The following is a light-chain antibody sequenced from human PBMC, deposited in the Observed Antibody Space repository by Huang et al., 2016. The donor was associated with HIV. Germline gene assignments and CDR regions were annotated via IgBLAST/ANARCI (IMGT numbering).Light chain of an antibody. V-gene: IGKV3-15*01. CDR1: QSVSSN. Sequence: EIVMTQSPATLSVSPGKRATLSCRANQSVSSNLAWDQQKPGQAPRLAIYGSSTRATGIPVRFSGSGSGTEFTLTISSLQSEDFAVYYCQQYNNWPRTFGQGTKVEIK. CDR3: QQYNNWPRT. CDR2: GSS. J-gene: IGKJ1*01.